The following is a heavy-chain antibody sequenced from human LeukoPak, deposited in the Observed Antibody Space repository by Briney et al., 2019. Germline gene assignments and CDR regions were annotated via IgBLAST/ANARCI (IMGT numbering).Heavy chain of an antibody. V-gene: IGHV3-33*01. J-gene: IGHJ1*01. CDR1: GYTVSSNS. CDR2: IWHDGSNK. CDR3: DSAAYYYSAGDSKYFQH. D-gene: IGHD4-11*01. Sequence: GRSLRLTCAISGYTVSSNSIAWICQAPGKGLEWVAVIWHDGSNKYYADSVKGRFTISRDNSKNTLYLQMNSLRAEDTAVYYCDSAAYYYSAGDSKYFQHWGRGTLVTVSS.